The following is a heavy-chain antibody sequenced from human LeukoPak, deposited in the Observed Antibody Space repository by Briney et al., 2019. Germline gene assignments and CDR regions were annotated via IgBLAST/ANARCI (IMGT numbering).Heavy chain of an antibody. V-gene: IGHV3-23*01. CDR2: ISGSGGST. CDR3: AKESGYSGYDRYYYYYMDV. J-gene: IGHJ6*03. Sequence: GVLRLSCAASGFTFSNYAMSWVRQAPGKGLEWVSAISGSGGSTYYADSVKGRFTISRDNSKNTLYLQMNSLRAEDTAVYYCAKESGYSGYDRYYYYYMDVWGKGTTVTVSS. CDR1: GFTFSNYA. D-gene: IGHD5-12*01.